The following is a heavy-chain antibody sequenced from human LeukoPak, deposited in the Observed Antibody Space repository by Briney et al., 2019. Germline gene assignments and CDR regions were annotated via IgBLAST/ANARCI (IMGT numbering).Heavy chain of an antibody. CDR2: IYPGDSDT. Sequence: GESLKISCTGFGSSFNRYWNAWVRQMPGKGLEWMGIIYPGDSDTRYSPSFQGQVTISADKSISTAYLQWSSLRASDTAMYYCARRSSGVDYWGQGTLVTVSS. CDR3: ARRSSGVDY. V-gene: IGHV5-51*01. D-gene: IGHD6-19*01. J-gene: IGHJ4*02. CDR1: GSSFNRYW.